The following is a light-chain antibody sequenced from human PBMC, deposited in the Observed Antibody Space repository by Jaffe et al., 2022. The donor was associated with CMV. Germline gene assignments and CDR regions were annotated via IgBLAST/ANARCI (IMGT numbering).Light chain of an antibody. J-gene: IGLJ2*01. V-gene: IGLV2-8*01. CDR3: SSYAGNNNLL. CDR2: EVT. CDR1: SRDIGGYSF. Sequence: QSALTQPPSASGSPGQSVTISCTGTSRDIGGYSFVSWYQHHPGKAPKLIIYEVTKRPSGVPIRFSGSKSVNTASLTVSGLQPEDEADYYCSSYAGNNNLLFGGGTKLTVL.